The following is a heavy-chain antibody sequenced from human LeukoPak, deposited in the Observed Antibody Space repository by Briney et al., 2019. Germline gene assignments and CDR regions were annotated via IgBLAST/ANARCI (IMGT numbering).Heavy chain of an antibody. J-gene: IGHJ4*02. Sequence: TSETLSLTCTVSGGSSISNSWSWIRQPAGKGLEWIGRIYSSGSTNYNPSLKGRVTMSVDTSKNQFSLKLSSVTAADTAVYYCSRIPRGSGYLSRFDYWGQGTLVTVSS. D-gene: IGHD3-3*01. CDR3: SRIPRGSGYLSRFDY. CDR2: IYSSGST. V-gene: IGHV4-4*07. CDR1: GGSSISNS.